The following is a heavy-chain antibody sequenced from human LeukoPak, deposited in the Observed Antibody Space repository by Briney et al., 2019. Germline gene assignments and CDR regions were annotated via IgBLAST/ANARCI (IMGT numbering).Heavy chain of an antibody. J-gene: IGHJ4*02. V-gene: IGHV4-4*07. CDR1: GGSMSSYY. CDR3: ARGIGTINFDY. Sequence: SETLSLTCSVSGGSMSSYYWSWIWQPAGKGLEWIGRIYTTGNTNYNPSLKSRVTISVDTSKNQFSLKLDSVTAADTAVYYCARGIGTINFDYWGQGVLVTVSS. D-gene: IGHD1-7*01. CDR2: IYTTGNT.